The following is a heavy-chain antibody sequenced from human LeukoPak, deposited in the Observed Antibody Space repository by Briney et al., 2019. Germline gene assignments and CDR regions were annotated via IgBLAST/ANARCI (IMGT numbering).Heavy chain of an antibody. D-gene: IGHD5-18*01. V-gene: IGHV4-31*03. J-gene: IGHJ4*02. CDR3: ARWGTAMASSDY. CDR1: GGSISSGGDY. Sequence: SQTLSLTCTVSGGSISSGGDYWSWIRQHPGKGLEWIGYIYYSGSTYYNPSLKSRVTISVDTSKNQFSLKLSSVTAADTAVYYCARWGTAMASSDYWGQGTLVTVSS. CDR2: IYYSGST.